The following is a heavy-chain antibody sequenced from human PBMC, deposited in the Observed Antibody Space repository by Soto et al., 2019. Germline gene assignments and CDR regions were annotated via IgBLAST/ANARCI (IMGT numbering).Heavy chain of an antibody. Sequence: SLRLSCAASGFTFSSYAMSWVRQAPGKGLEWVSAISGSGGSTYYADSVKGRFTISRDNSKNTLYLQMNSLRAEDTAVYYCAKDGWKHGSGAEYFQHWGQGTLVTVSS. V-gene: IGHV3-23*01. J-gene: IGHJ1*01. CDR1: GFTFSSYA. D-gene: IGHD2-15*01. CDR3: AKDGWKHGSGAEYFQH. CDR2: ISGSGGST.